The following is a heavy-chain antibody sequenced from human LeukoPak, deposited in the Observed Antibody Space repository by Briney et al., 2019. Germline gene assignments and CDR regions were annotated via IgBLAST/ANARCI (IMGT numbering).Heavy chain of an antibody. CDR1: GFTFSSYA. Sequence: GGSLRLSCAASGFTFSSYAMRWVRQAPGKGLEWVSAISGSGGSTYYADSVKGRFTISRDNSKNTLYLQITSLRAEDTAVYYCAKDLYYYGSGSPLDYWGQGTLVTVSS. D-gene: IGHD3-10*01. J-gene: IGHJ4*02. CDR3: AKDLYYYGSGSPLDY. V-gene: IGHV3-23*01. CDR2: ISGSGGST.